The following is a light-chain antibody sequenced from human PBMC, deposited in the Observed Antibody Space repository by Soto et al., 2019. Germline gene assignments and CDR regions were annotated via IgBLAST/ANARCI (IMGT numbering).Light chain of an antibody. CDR3: XXATHSPWA. V-gene: IGKV2-24*01. Sequence: VXTQTPLSSPVTLGXSASISXRXXXXXXXRXGXXYLSWLHQRPGQPPRLLIYKISHRFSGVPDRFSGXGAGTDFTLRITRVXAXXVGVYXXXXATHSPWAFGQGTKVEIK. CDR1: XXXXXRXGXXY. J-gene: IGKJ1*01. CDR2: KIS.